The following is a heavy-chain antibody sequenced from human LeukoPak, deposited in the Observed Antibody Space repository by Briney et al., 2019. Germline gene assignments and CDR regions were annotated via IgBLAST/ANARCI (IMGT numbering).Heavy chain of an antibody. Sequence: GGSLRLSCAASGFTFSSYSMNWVRQAPGKGLEWVSYINTGSSTIHYADSVRGRFTISRDNAKNSLYLQMNSLRAEDTAVYYCARDYLRLGDGWGQGTLVTVSS. D-gene: IGHD3-10*02. J-gene: IGHJ4*02. V-gene: IGHV3-48*04. CDR3: ARDYLRLGDG. CDR2: INTGSSTI. CDR1: GFTFSSYS.